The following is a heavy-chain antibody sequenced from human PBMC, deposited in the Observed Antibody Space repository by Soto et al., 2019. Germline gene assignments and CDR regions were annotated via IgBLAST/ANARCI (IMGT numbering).Heavy chain of an antibody. CDR3: ARDGAVGDADHGLFDY. D-gene: IGHD1-26*01. Sequence: QVQLVESGGGVVQPGRSLRLSCAASGFTFSSYGMHWVRQAPGKGLEWVAVIWYDGSNKYYADSVKGRFTISRDNSKNSLYLQMNSLRAEATAVYYCARDGAVGDADHGLFDYWGQGTLVTVSS. CDR1: GFTFSSYG. CDR2: IWYDGSNK. V-gene: IGHV3-33*01. J-gene: IGHJ4*02.